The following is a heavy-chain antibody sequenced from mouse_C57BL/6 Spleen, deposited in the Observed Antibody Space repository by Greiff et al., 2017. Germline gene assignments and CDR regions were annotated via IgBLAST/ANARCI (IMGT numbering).Heavy chain of an antibody. J-gene: IGHJ2*01. CDR1: GYTFTSYG. Sequence: VQLQESGAELARPGASVKLSCKASGYTFTSYGISWVKQRTGQGLEWIGEIYPRSGNTYYNEKFKGKATLTADKSSSTAYMELRSLTSEDSAVXFCARSNYGREAFNFDYWGQGTTLPVSS. V-gene: IGHV1-81*01. CDR3: ARSNYGREAFNFDY. CDR2: IYPRSGNT. D-gene: IGHD1-1*01.